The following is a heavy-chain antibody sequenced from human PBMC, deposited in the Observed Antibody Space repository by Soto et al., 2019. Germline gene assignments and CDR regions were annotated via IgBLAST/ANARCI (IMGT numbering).Heavy chain of an antibody. CDR3: ARGRLQYGSGIFDY. CDR1: GGSFSGYY. D-gene: IGHD3-10*01. CDR2: INHSGST. Sequence: SETLSLTCAVYGGSFSGYYWSWIRQPPGKGLEWIGEINHSGSTNYNPSLKSRVTISVDTSKNQFSLKLSSVTAADTAVCYCARGRLQYGSGIFDYWGQGTLVTVSS. J-gene: IGHJ4*02. V-gene: IGHV4-34*01.